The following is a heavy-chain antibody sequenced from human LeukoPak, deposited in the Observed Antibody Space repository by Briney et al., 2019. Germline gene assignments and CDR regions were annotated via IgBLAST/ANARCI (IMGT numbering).Heavy chain of an antibody. CDR3: ALAPYDSSGYFDY. CDR2: IYYSGST. V-gene: IGHV4-59*01. J-gene: IGHJ4*02. Sequence: PSETLSLTCTVPGGSISSYYGSWVRQPPGKGLEWIGYIYYSGSTNYNPSLKSRVTISVDTSKNKYSLKLSSVTAADTAVYYCALAPYDSSGYFDYWGQGTLVTVSS. D-gene: IGHD3-22*01. CDR1: GGSISSYY.